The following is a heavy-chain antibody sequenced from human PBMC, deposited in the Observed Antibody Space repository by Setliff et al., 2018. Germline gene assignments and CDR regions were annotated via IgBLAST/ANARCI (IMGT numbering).Heavy chain of an antibody. J-gene: IGHJ6*02. CDR1: GFSFSHVY. V-gene: IGHV3-11*04. CDR2: TSGDGITT. CDR3: ARDGVYYAMDV. Sequence: GGSLRLSCAASGFSFSHVYMSWVRQGPGKGLEWLSKTSGDGITTYYADSVRGRFTISRDNAKNSLFLQMNSLRADDTGLYYCARDGVYYAMDVWGQGTTVTVSS.